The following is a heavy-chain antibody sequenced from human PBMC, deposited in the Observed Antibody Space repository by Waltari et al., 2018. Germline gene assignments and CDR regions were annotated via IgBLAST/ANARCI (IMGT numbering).Heavy chain of an antibody. D-gene: IGHD3-10*01. CDR3: ARDPVYYGFDAFDI. CDR2: INPNSGGT. Sequence: QVQLVQSGAEVKKPGASVKVSCKASGYTFTGYYMHWVRQAPGQGLGWMGWINPNSGGTNYAQKFQGRVTMTRDTSISSAYMELSRLRSDDTAVYYCARDPVYYGFDAFDIWGQGTMVTVSS. V-gene: IGHV1-2*02. J-gene: IGHJ3*02. CDR1: GYTFTGYY.